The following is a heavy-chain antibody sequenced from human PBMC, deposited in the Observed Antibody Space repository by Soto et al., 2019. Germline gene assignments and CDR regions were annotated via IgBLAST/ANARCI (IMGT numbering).Heavy chain of an antibody. D-gene: IGHD3-16*02. CDR3: ARGITMGALPSNLHY. CDR2: IHHSWIT. J-gene: IGHJ4*02. CDR1: GGSANDGNYY. V-gene: IGHV4-61*01. Sequence: PSETLSLNCSVSGGSANDGNYYLTWIRHSPAKVLEWIGYIHHSWITNYNPSLKSRVTISVDTAKHEFSLKLNSVTAADTAVYSCARGITMGALPSNLHYWAQRTHLNLSS.